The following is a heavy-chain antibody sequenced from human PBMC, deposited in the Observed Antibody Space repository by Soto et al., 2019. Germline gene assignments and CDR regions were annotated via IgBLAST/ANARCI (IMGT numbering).Heavy chain of an antibody. Sequence: QVQLVQSGAEVKKPGSSVKVYCKASGGTFSSYAISWVRQAPGQGLEWMGGLIPISDTTNYAQKFQGRVTITADESTSTAYMELSSLRSEDTAVYYCARSQGSSTSLEIYYYYYYGMDVWGQGTTVTVSS. V-gene: IGHV1-69*01. D-gene: IGHD2-2*01. CDR2: LIPISDTT. CDR3: ARSQGSSTSLEIYYYYYYGMDV. CDR1: GGTFSSYA. J-gene: IGHJ6*02.